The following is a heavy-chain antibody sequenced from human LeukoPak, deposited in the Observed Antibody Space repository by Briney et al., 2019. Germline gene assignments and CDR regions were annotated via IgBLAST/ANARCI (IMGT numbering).Heavy chain of an antibody. Sequence: GGSLRLSCAASRFIFSNYWMHWVRQAPGKGLVWVSRIYSDGSSTSYAGSVKGRFTISRDNAENTLYLQVNSLRDEDTAIYYCTRGVPGIAAAGTGHGYFDLWGRGTLVTVSS. CDR3: TRGVPGIAAAGTGHGYFDL. CDR1: RFIFSNYW. CDR2: IYSDGSST. J-gene: IGHJ2*01. D-gene: IGHD6-13*01. V-gene: IGHV3-74*01.